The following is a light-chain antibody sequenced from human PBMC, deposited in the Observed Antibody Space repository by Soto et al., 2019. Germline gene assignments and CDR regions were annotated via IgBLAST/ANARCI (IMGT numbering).Light chain of an antibody. CDR1: QSVDSY. CDR2: DAS. CDR3: QQRSNWPIT. J-gene: IGKJ5*01. Sequence: ETVLTQSPASLSLSPGERATLSCRASQSVDSYLVWYQQKPGQAPRLLIYDASNRATGIPARFSGSGSGTDFTLTISSLEPEDFAVYYCQQRSNWPITFGQGTRLEIK. V-gene: IGKV3-11*01.